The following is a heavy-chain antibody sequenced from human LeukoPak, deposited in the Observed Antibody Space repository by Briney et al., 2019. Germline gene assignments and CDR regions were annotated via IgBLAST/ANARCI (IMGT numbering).Heavy chain of an antibody. J-gene: IGHJ4*02. D-gene: IGHD6-13*01. CDR1: GFTFSSYA. V-gene: IGHV3-23*01. Sequence: GGSLRLSCAASGFTFSSYAMSWVRQAPGKGLEWVSAISGSGGSTYYADSVKGRFTISRDNSKNTLYLQMNSLRAEDTAVYYCARDRVLEAGAEALDLAAAAHQTLDYWGQGTLVTVSS. CDR2: ISGSGGST. CDR3: ARDRVLEAGAEALDLAAAAHQTLDY.